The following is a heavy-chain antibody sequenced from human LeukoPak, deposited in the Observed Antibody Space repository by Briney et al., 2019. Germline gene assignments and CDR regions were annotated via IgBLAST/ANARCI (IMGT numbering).Heavy chain of an antibody. V-gene: IGHV3-23*01. CDR2: ITCSGDDT. J-gene: IGHJ4*02. D-gene: IGHD3-16*01. CDR3: AFDWGFDY. Sequence: PGGSLRLTCAVSGLRSSNYAMSWVRQAPGKGLEWVSSITCSGDDTFYAVSVKGRFTISRDNSWDTVFFQMNSLRADDTAVYYCAFDWGFDYWGQGTLVTVSS. CDR1: GLRSSNYA.